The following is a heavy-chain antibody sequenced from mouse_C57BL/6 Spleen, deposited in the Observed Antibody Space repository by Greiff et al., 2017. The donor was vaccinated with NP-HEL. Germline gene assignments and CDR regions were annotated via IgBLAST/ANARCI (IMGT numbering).Heavy chain of an antibody. CDR2: IDPSDSET. Sequence: QVQLQQPGAELVRPGSSVKLSCKASGYTFTSYWMHWVKQRPIQGLEWIGNIDPSDSETHYNQKFKDKATLTVDQSASTAYMQLSSLTSEDSAVYYCARDGMDYWGQGTSVTVSS. V-gene: IGHV1-52*01. CDR1: GYTFTSYW. J-gene: IGHJ4*01. CDR3: ARDGMDY. D-gene: IGHD2-3*01.